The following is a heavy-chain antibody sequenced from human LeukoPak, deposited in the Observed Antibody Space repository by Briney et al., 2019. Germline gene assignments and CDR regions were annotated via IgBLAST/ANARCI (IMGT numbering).Heavy chain of an antibody. D-gene: IGHD4-17*01. J-gene: IGHJ4*02. CDR2: IKQDGSAK. CDR1: GFTFSRYW. Sequence: GGSLRLSCAASGFTFSRYWMSWVRQAPGKGLELVANIKQDGSAKYYVDSVKGRFTISRDNAKNSMYLQMNSLRAEDTAVYYCARGGDDDFDLGDYWGQGTLVTVSS. V-gene: IGHV3-7*01. CDR3: ARGGDDDFDLGDY.